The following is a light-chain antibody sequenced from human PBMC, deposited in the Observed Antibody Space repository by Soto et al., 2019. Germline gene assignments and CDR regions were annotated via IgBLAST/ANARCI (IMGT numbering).Light chain of an antibody. V-gene: IGLV3-1*01. J-gene: IGLJ7*01. CDR2: QDS. CDR3: QAWDSSTAV. CDR1: KLGDKY. Sequence: SELTQPPSVSVSPGQTASITCSGDKLGDKYACWYQQKPGQSPVLVIYQDSKRPSGIPERFSGSNSGNTATLTISGTQAMDEADYYCQAWDSSTAVFGGGTQLTVL.